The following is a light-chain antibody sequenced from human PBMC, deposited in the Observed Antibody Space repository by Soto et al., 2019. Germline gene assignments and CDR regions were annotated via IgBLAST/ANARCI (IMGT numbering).Light chain of an antibody. J-gene: IGKJ4*01. CDR2: AAS. V-gene: IGKV1-39*01. Sequence: DIQMTQSASSLSASVGDRVTITCLASQSISSYLNWYQQKPGKAPKLLIYAASSLQSGVPSRFSGSGSGTDFTLTISSLQPEDFATYYCQQSYSTPLTFGGGTKVDIK. CDR3: QQSYSTPLT. CDR1: QSISSY.